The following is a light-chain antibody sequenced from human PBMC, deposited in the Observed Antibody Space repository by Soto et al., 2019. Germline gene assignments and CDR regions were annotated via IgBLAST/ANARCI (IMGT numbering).Light chain of an antibody. CDR1: YSNIGIND. Sequence: QSVLSQPPSASGTPGQTVTVSCSGTYSNIGINDVHWYRQLSGTAPQILIYDTSQRATGVPDRFSGSRSGTSASLVISGLQTEDEADYHCAAWDDSLNCPAFGGGTKVTVL. CDR2: DTS. CDR3: AAWDDSLNCPA. V-gene: IGLV1-44*01. J-gene: IGLJ2*01.